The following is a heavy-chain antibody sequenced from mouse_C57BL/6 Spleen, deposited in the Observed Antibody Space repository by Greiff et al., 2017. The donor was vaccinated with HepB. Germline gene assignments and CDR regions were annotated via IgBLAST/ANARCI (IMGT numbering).Heavy chain of an antibody. CDR2: INPSNGGT. CDR1: GYTFTSYW. V-gene: IGHV1-53*01. J-gene: IGHJ4*01. D-gene: IGHD1-1*01. Sequence: QVQLQQPGTELVKPGASVKLSCKASGYTFTSYWMHWVKQRPGQGLEWIGNINPSNGGTNYNEKFKSKATLTVDKSSSTAHMELLSLTSEDFAVYYCARTGYYYGSSSYYAMDYWGQGTSVTVSS. CDR3: ARTGYYYGSSSYYAMDY.